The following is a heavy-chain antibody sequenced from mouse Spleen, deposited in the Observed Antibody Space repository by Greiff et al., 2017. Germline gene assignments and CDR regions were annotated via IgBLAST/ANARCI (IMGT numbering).Heavy chain of an antibody. J-gene: IGHJ4*01. CDR1: GFTFSSYA. D-gene: IGHD1-1*01. Sequence: EVKLVESGGGLVKPGGSLKLSCAASGFTFSSYAMSWVRQTPEKRLEWVATISSGGSYTYYPDSVKGRFTISRDDAKNTLYLQMSSLRSEDTAMYYCARHASITTVPYYAMDYWGQGTSVTVSS. V-gene: IGHV5-9-3*01. CDR3: ARHASITTVPYYAMDY. CDR2: ISSGGSYT.